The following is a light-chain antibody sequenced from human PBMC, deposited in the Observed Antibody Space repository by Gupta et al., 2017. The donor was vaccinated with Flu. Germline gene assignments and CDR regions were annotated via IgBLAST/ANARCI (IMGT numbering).Light chain of an antibody. Sequence: LRSASTGDRVTISWRMQRGSSSYLAWYQQKPGKAPGLLIYAASTWQSGVPDRFSGSGSGTDFTLTISSLESEDFAIYYCQQYYSFPCTFGQGTKVEIK. J-gene: IGKJ1*01. CDR1: RGSSSY. V-gene: IGKV1D-8*01. CDR3: QQYYSFPCT. CDR2: AAS.